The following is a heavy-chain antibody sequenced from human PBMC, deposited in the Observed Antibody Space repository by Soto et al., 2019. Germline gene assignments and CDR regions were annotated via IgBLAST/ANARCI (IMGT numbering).Heavy chain of an antibody. CDR3: ARATTDTNYDFWSEDWFDP. CDR2: IYYSGST. V-gene: IGHV4-59*01. D-gene: IGHD3-3*01. J-gene: IGHJ5*02. Sequence: SETLSLTCTVSGGSISSYYWSWIRQPPGKGLEWIGYIYYSGSTNYNPSLKSRVTISVDTSKNQFSLKLSSVTAADTAVYYCARATTDTNYDFWSEDWFDPWGQGTLVTVS. CDR1: GGSISSYY.